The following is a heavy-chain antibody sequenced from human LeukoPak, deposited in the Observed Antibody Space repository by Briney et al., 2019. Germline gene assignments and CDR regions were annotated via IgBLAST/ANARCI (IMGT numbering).Heavy chain of an antibody. J-gene: IGHJ4*02. D-gene: IGHD1-26*01. CDR3: ARVRVGATPYFDY. Sequence: VASVKVSCRTSGYTFNSYGISWVRQAPGQGLEWMGWVSAYNGHTNYVQKFQGRVTMTTDTSTSTASMELSRLRSDDTAVYYCARVRVGATPYFDYWGQGTLVTVSS. CDR2: VSAYNGHT. CDR1: GYTFNSYG. V-gene: IGHV1-18*01.